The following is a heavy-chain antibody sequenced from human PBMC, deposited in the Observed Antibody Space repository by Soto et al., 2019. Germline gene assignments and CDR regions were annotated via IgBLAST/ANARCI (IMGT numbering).Heavy chain of an antibody. V-gene: IGHV3-74*01. J-gene: IGHJ4*02. CDR1: GFTFSTYW. CDR2: ISPDGSNR. CDR3: ARESEDLTSNFDY. Sequence: PGGSLRLSCAASGFTFSTYWMNWVRQTPGKGLMWVSRISPDGSNRGYADSVEGRFTVSRDNAKNSVYLEMNSLSAEDTAVYYCARESEDLTSNFDYWGQGTLVTVSS.